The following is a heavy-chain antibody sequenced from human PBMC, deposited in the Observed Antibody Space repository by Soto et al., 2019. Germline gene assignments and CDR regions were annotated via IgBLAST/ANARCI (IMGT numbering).Heavy chain of an antibody. CDR3: ARDVRLQSFDY. CDR2: ISRSSSTI. J-gene: IGHJ4*02. Sequence: GGSLRLSCAASGFSFSSYSLNWVRQAPGKGLEWVSYISRSSSTISYADSVKGRFTMSRDNAQNTLYLQMNSLSAEDTAVYYCARDVRLQSFDYWGQGTLVTVSS. D-gene: IGHD2-8*01. V-gene: IGHV3-48*04. CDR1: GFSFSSYS.